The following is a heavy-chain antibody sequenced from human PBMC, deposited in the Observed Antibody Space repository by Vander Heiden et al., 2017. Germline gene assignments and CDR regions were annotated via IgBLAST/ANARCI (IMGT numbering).Heavy chain of an antibody. D-gene: IGHD3-22*01. CDR2: SWYHGNRE. CDR1: GFTFSSYG. Sequence: QVQLVESGGGVVQPGRSLRLSCAASGFTFSSYGLHWVRQAPGKGLEWVAVSWYHGNREDYVDSVRGRFTVSRDQSKKMVYLQMDSLRAEDTAVYYCARDADTSSHYSLLDYWGQGTLVTVSS. J-gene: IGHJ4*02. V-gene: IGHV3-33*01. CDR3: ARDADTSSHYSLLDY.